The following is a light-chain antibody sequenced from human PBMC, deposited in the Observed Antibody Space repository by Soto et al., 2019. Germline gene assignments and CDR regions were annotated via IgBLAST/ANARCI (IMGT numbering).Light chain of an antibody. V-gene: IGLV2-14*03. J-gene: IGLJ1*01. CDR3: SSYTTSNTRQIV. Sequence: QSVLTQPASVSGSRGQSITISCTGTSSDVGGYNYVSWYQHHPGKAPKLLIYDVSNRPSGVSNRFSGSKSDNTASLTISGLQPEDEADYYCSSYTTSNTRQIVFGTGTKLTVL. CDR1: SSDVGGYNY. CDR2: DVS.